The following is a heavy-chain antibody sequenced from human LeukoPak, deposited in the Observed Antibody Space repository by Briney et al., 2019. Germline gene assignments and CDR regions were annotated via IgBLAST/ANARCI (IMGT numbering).Heavy chain of an antibody. CDR3: ARGLQYQLPYFDY. J-gene: IGHJ4*02. CDR1: GYTFTGYY. V-gene: IGHV1-2*02. D-gene: IGHD2-2*01. CDR2: INPNSGGT. Sequence: ASVKVSCKASGYTFTGYYVHWVRQAPGQGLEWMGWINPNSGGTNYAQKFQGRVTMTRDTSISTAYMELSRLRSDDTAVYYCARGLQYQLPYFDYWGQGTLVTVSS.